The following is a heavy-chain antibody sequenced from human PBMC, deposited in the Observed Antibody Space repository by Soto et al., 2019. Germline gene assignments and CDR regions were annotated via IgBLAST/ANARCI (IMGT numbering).Heavy chain of an antibody. CDR1: GFSLSTSGVG. CDR3: ARLLRFFDWLSWFDP. Sequence: QITLKESGPPLVKPTQTLTLTCTFSGFSLSTSGVGVGWIRQPPGKALEWLALIYWDDDKRYSPSLKSRLTITKDTSKNQVVLTMTNMDPVDTDTYYCARLLRFFDWLSWFDPWGQGTLVTVSS. CDR2: IYWDDDK. J-gene: IGHJ5*02. V-gene: IGHV2-5*02. D-gene: IGHD3-9*01.